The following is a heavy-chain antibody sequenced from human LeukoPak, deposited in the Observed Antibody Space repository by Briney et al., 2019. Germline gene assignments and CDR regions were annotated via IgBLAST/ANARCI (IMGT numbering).Heavy chain of an antibody. D-gene: IGHD5-12*01. CDR3: AVGVLSGGHEWAFYI. V-gene: IGHV1-8*01. J-gene: IGHJ3*02. Sequence: ASVKVSCKASGYTFTSYDINWVRQASGQGLEWMAWMNPDNGNTGNAQKFQGRVTLTRITSISTAYMELSGLRSEDTAVYYCAVGVLSGGHEWAFYIWGQGTMVTVSS. CDR1: GYTFTSYD. CDR2: MNPDNGNT.